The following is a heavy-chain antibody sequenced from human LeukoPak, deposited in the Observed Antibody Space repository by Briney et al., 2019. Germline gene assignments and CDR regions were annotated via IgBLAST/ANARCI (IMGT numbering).Heavy chain of an antibody. CDR1: GGSISSSSYD. CDR2: IYSTGTT. Sequence: SETLSLTCSVSGGSISSSSYDWGWIRQPPGKGLEWIGTIYSTGTTYYNPSLKSRVTISIDTSKNQFSLKLSSVTAADTAVYYCARRGRAWFDPWGQGTLVTVSS. J-gene: IGHJ5*02. V-gene: IGHV4-39*01. D-gene: IGHD1-14*01. CDR3: ARRGRAWFDP.